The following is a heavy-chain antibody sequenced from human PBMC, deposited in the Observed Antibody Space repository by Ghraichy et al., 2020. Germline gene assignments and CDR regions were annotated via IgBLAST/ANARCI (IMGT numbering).Heavy chain of an antibody. J-gene: IGHJ5*02. V-gene: IGHV4-39*01. Sequence: SETLSLTCTVSGGSISSSSYYWGWLRQPPGKGLEWIGSLYYSGSTYYNPSLKSRVTISVDTSQNQFSLKLSSVTAADTAVYYCARHPAMWELLDNWFDPWGQGTLVTVSS. CDR3: ARHPAMWELLDNWFDP. CDR1: GGSISSSSYY. D-gene: IGHD1-26*01. CDR2: LYYSGST.